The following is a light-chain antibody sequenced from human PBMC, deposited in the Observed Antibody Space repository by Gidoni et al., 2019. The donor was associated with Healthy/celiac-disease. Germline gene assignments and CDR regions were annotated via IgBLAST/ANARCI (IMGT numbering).Light chain of an antibody. Sequence: QSVLTQPPSVSGAPGQRVTISCNGSSSNIGAGYDVQWYQQLPGTAPKLLIYGNSNRPSGVPDRFSGSKSGTSASLAITGLQAEDEADYYCQSYDSSLSGWVFGTGTKVTVL. CDR3: QSYDSSLSGWV. V-gene: IGLV1-40*01. J-gene: IGLJ1*01. CDR2: GNS. CDR1: SSNIGAGYD.